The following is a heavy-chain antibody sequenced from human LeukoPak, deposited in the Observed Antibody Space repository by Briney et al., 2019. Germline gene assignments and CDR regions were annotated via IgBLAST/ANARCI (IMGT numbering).Heavy chain of an antibody. Sequence: PGRSLRLSCAASGFTFGSYGTHWVRQAPGKGLEWVAVIWYDGSNKYYADSVKGRFTISRDNSKNTLYLQMNSLRAEDTAVYYCARGKGYFDWLLNYWGQGTLVTVSS. CDR2: IWYDGSNK. V-gene: IGHV3-33*01. D-gene: IGHD3-9*01. J-gene: IGHJ4*02. CDR3: ARGKGYFDWLLNY. CDR1: GFTFGSYG.